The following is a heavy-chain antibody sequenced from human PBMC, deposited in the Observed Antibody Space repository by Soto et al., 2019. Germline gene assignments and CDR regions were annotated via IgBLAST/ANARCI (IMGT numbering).Heavy chain of an antibody. CDR3: ARDKSRNDDGWFDP. J-gene: IGHJ5*02. D-gene: IGHD1-1*01. CDR2: IYYSGST. Sequence: PSETLSLTCTVSGGSISSGVYYWSWIRQHPGKGLEWIGYIYYSGSTYYNPSLKSRVTISVDTSKNQFSLKLSSVTAADTAVYYCARDKSRNDDGWFDPWGQGTLVTVSS. CDR1: GGSISSGVYY. V-gene: IGHV4-31*03.